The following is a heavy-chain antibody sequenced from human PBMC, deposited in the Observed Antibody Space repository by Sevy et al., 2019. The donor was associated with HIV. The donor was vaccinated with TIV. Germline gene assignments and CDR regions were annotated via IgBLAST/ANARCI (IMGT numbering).Heavy chain of an antibody. J-gene: IGHJ4*02. CDR3: AREGCSKPHDY. CDR1: GFTFSKYS. D-gene: IGHD2-2*01. CDR2: LSFACGRI. Sequence: GGSLRLSCVASGFTFSKYSMSWVRQTPGKGLEWVSTLSFACGRINYADSVKGRFTMSRDDSRNTFYLQMGSLRAEDTAIYYCAREGCSKPHDYWGQRTLVTVSS. V-gene: IGHV3-23*01.